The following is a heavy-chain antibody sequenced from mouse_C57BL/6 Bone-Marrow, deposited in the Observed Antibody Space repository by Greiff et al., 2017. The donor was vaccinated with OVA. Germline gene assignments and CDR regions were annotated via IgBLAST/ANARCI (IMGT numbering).Heavy chain of an antibody. CDR3: SYGFAY. CDR2: ISNGGGST. J-gene: IGHJ3*01. Sequence: EVQRVESGGGLVQPGGSLKLSCAASGFTFSDYYMYWVRQTPEKRLEWVAYISNGGGSTYYPDTVKGRFTISRDNAKNTLYMQMSRLKSEDTEYYGSSYGFAYWGQGTLVTVSA. CDR1: GFTFSDYY. D-gene: IGHD1-1*01. V-gene: IGHV5-12*01.